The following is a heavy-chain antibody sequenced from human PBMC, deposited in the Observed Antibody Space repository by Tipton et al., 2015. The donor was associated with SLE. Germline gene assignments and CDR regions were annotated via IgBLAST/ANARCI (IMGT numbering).Heavy chain of an antibody. J-gene: IGHJ2*01. CDR2: ISSNGGST. Sequence: GSLRLSCAASGFTFSSYAMHWVRQAPGKGLEYVSAISSNGGSTYYANSVKGRFTISRDNSKNTPYLQVGSLRAEDMAVYYCASLAYGDYEYFDLWGRGTLVTVSS. D-gene: IGHD4-17*01. CDR3: ASLAYGDYEYFDL. V-gene: IGHV3-64*01. CDR1: GFTFSSYA.